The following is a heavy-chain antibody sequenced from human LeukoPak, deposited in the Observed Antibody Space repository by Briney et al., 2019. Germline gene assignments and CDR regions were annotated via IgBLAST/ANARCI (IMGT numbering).Heavy chain of an antibody. CDR2: INPNSGDT. CDR3: ARKGVSDY. CDR1: GYTFTGYY. V-gene: IGHV1-2*02. J-gene: IGHJ4*02. D-gene: IGHD2-8*01. Sequence: GASVKVSCKASGYTFTGYYVNWVRQAPGQGLEWMGWINPNSGDTNYAQKFQGRVTMTRDTSISTAYMEQSRLTSDDTAVYYCARKGVSDYWGQGTLVTVSS.